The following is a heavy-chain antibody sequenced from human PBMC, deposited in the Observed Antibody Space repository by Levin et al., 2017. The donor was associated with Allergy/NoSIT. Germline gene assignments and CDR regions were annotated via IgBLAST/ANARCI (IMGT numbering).Heavy chain of an antibody. CDR3: ARERGGSYADY. Sequence: SVKGRFTISRDNAKKSLYLQMDSLRADDTAVYYCARERGGSYADYWGQGTLVTVSS. J-gene: IGHJ4*02. D-gene: IGHD1-26*01. V-gene: IGHV3-48*03.